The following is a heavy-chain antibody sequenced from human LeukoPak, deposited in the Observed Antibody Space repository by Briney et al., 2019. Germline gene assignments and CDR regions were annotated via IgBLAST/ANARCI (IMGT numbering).Heavy chain of an antibody. CDR1: GFTFSSYA. D-gene: IGHD3-16*02. V-gene: IGHV3-23*01. Sequence: GGSLRLSCAASGFTFSSYAMSWVRQAPGKGLEWVSAISGSGGSTYYADSVKGRFTISRDNSKNTLYLQMNSLRAEDTAVYYCAKEHYDYVWGSYRFGSFAYWGPGTLVTVSS. CDR2: ISGSGGST. J-gene: IGHJ4*02. CDR3: AKEHYDYVWGSYRFGSFAY.